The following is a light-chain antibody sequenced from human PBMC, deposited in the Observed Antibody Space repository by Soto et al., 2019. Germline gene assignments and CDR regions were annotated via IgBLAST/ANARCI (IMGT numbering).Light chain of an antibody. V-gene: IGKV3-20*01. CDR2: GAS. CDR3: QQYGSSRT. Sequence: DIVLTQSPDTLSLSPGERATLSCRASQSVSSSYLAWYQQKPGQAPRLLIFGASSRATGIPDRFSGSGSGTDFTLTISRLEPEDFAVYYCQQYGSSRTFGQGTKVDI. CDR1: QSVSSSY. J-gene: IGKJ1*01.